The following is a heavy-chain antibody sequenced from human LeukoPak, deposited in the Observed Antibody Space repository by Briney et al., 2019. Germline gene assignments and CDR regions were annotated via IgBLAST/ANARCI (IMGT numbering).Heavy chain of an antibody. V-gene: IGHV3-23*01. CDR3: AKDPQASSSIPYYFDY. J-gene: IGHJ4*02. D-gene: IGHD6-13*01. CDR2: ISGSGGST. Sequence: GGSLRLSCAASGFTFSSYAMGLVRQAPGKGLEWVSAISGSGGSTYYADSVKGRFTISRDNSKNTLYLQMNSLRAEDTAVYYCAKDPQASSSIPYYFDYWGQGTLVTVSS. CDR1: GFTFSSYA.